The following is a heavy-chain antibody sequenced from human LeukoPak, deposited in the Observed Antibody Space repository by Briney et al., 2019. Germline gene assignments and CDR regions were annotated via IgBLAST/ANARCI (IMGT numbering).Heavy chain of an antibody. CDR1: GFTFSSYG. J-gene: IGHJ3*02. CDR2: ISYDGSNK. D-gene: IGHD3-10*01. Sequence: GGSLRLSCAASGFTFSSYGMHWVRQAPGKGLEWVAVISYDGSNKYYADSVKGRFTISRDNSKNTLYLQMNSLRAEDTAVYYCAKVTSARITMVRGNDAFDIWGQGTMVTVSS. CDR3: AKVTSARITMVRGNDAFDI. V-gene: IGHV3-30*18.